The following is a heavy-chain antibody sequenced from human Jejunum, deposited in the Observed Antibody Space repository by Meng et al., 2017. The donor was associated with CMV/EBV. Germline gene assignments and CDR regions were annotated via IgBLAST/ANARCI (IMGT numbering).Heavy chain of an antibody. CDR2: INPSSGST. CDR3: SRGPYYYESSGYYGGQSNWFDP. J-gene: IGHJ5*02. V-gene: IGHV1-46*01. Sequence: HWVRQAPGQGLEWMGIINPSSGSTTYARKFQGRVTMPRDPSTSTFYMELSSLTSEDTAVYFCSRGPYYYESSGYYGGQSNWFDPWGQGTQVTVSS. D-gene: IGHD3-22*01.